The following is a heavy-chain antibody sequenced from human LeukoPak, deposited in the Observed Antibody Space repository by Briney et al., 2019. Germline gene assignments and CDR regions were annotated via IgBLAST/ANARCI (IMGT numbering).Heavy chain of an antibody. CDR2: ISASSGTI. J-gene: IGHJ4*02. V-gene: IGHV3-48*01. CDR1: GFAFSSYG. CDR3: AREAGSADH. D-gene: IGHD6-25*01. Sequence: GGSLRLSCSASGFAFSSYGMNWVRQAPGKGLEWVSYISASSGTIFYADSVKGRFTVSRDNAKNSLYLQMNSLRAVDTGVYYCAREAGSADHWGQGTLVTVSS.